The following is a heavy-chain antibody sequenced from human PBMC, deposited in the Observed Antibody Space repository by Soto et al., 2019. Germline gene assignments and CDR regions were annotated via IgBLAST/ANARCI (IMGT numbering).Heavy chain of an antibody. D-gene: IGHD6-13*01. CDR1: GYTFTSYD. CDR3: ARVADGYSSSWYRNGYLYFDL. V-gene: IGHV1-8*01. J-gene: IGHJ2*01. Sequence: QVQLVQSGAEVKKPGASVKVSCKASGYTFTSYDINWVRQATGQGLEWMGWMNPNSGNTGYAQKFQGRVTMTRNTSISTAYMELSSLRSEDTAVYYCARVADGYSSSWYRNGYLYFDLWGRGTLVTVSS. CDR2: MNPNSGNT.